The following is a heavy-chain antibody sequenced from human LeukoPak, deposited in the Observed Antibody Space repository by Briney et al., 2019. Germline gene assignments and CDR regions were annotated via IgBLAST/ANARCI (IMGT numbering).Heavy chain of an antibody. Sequence: SETLPLTCTVSGGSFNSYFWSWIRQPPGKGLEWIGYVYASGSTYYSPSLKSRVTISLDTSKNQVFLKLISVTAADTAVYYCARRGTWFDPWGQGTLVTVSS. V-gene: IGHV4-4*09. CDR3: ARRGTWFDP. D-gene: IGHD3-10*01. J-gene: IGHJ5*02. CDR2: VYASGST. CDR1: GGSFNSYF.